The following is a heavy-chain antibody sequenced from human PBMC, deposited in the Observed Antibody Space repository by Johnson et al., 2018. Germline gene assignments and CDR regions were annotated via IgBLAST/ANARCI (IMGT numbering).Heavy chain of an antibody. CDR2: IIPIFGTA. Sequence: QVQLVESGAEVKEPGSSVKVSCKASGGTFSSYSISWVRQAPGQGLEWMGGIIPIFGTANYAQKFQGRVTITADESTSTAYMERSSLRSEDTAVYYCARVPGPTYGMDVWGQGPTVTVSS. CDR1: GGTFSSYS. CDR3: ARVPGPTYGMDV. V-gene: IGHV1-69*01. J-gene: IGHJ6*02.